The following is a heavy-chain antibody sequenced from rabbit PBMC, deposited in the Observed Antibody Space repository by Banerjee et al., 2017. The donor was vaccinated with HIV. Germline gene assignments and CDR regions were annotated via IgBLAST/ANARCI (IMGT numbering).Heavy chain of an antibody. Sequence: QSLEESGGDLVKPGASLTLTCKVSGFSFSGDYDMCWVRQAPGKGLEWIACIYDGSIDYTYYASWAKGRFTISKTSTTVTLQMTSLTAADTATYFCARAGWWHDSWPFNLWGPGTLVTVS. D-gene: IGHD4-2*01. J-gene: IGHJ4*01. CDR3: ARAGWWHDSWPFNL. CDR1: GFSFSGDYD. V-gene: IGHV1S40*01. CDR2: IYDGSIDYT.